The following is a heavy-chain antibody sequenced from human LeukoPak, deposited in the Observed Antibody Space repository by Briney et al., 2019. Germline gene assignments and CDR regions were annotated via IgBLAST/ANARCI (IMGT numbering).Heavy chain of an antibody. CDR2: IYYSGST. Sequence: PSETLSLTCTVSGGSISSSSYYWGWIRQPPGKGLEWIGSIYYSGSTYYNPSLKSRVTISVDTSKNQFSLKLSSVTAADTAVYYCARYRYCSSTSCYAPYYYYMDVWGKGTTVTVSS. V-gene: IGHV4-39*01. CDR3: ARYRYCSSTSCYAPYYYYMDV. CDR1: GGSISSSSYY. J-gene: IGHJ6*03. D-gene: IGHD2-2*01.